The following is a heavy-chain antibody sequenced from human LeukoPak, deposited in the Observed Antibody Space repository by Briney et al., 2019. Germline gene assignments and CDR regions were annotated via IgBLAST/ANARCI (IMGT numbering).Heavy chain of an antibody. D-gene: IGHD6-13*01. CDR2: ISYDGSNK. CDR1: GFTFSSYA. CDR3: AKRGRRDYSSSWYDWFDP. Sequence: GGSLRLSCAASGFTFSSYAMHWVRQAPGKGLEWVAVISYDGSNKYYADSVKGRFTISRDNSKNTLYLQMNSLRAEDTAVYYCAKRGRRDYSSSWYDWFDPWGQGTLVTVSS. J-gene: IGHJ5*02. V-gene: IGHV3-30*18.